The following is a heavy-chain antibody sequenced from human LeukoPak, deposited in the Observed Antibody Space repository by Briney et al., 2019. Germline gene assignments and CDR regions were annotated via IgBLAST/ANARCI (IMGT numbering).Heavy chain of an antibody. CDR2: INPNSGGT. J-gene: IGHJ3*02. CDR3: ATPSGIAVAARRRAFDI. V-gene: IGHV1-2*02. Sequence: ASVKVSCKASGYTFTGYYMHWVRQAPGQGLEWMGWINPNSGGTNYAQKFQGRVTMTEDTSTDTAYMELSSLRSEDTAVYYCATPSGIAVAARRRAFDIWGQGTMVTVSS. D-gene: IGHD6-19*01. CDR1: GYTFTGYY.